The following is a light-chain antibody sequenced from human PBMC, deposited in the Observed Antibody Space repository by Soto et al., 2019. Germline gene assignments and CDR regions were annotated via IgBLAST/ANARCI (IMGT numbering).Light chain of an antibody. CDR1: QSISTW. CDR3: QQYDTFWT. V-gene: IGKV1-5*01. Sequence: DIQMTQSPSTLSASVGDRVTITCRASQSISTWLAWYQQKPGKAPKLLIYDVSSLESGVPSRFSGSGSGTEFTLTISSLQPDDLATYYCQQYDTFWTFGQGTKGDI. CDR2: DVS. J-gene: IGKJ1*01.